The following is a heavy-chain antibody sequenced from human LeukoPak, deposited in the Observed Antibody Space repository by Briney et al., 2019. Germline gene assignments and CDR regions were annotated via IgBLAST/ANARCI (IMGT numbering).Heavy chain of an antibody. V-gene: IGHV3-23*01. CDR2: ISGSGDST. CDR3: ANNLGYSSVY. CDR1: GFTFSSYA. Sequence: PGGSLRLSCAASGFTFSSYAMSWVRQAPGKGREWVSAISGSGDSTNYADSVKGRFTIFRDNSKNMLYLQMNSLKAEDTAVYYCANNLGYSSVYWGQGTLVTVSS. D-gene: IGHD6-19*01. J-gene: IGHJ4*02.